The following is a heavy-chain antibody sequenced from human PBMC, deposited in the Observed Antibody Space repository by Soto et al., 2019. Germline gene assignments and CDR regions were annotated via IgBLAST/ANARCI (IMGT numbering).Heavy chain of an antibody. Sequence: VASVKVSCKASGYTFTTYAMDWVRQTPGQRLEWVGWINVGTGDTEYSQQFQGRVNITRDTSARTLYMELRSLRSEDTAVYYCARDVDTSMSAPLDYWGQGSLVTVSS. CDR1: GYTFTTYA. D-gene: IGHD5-18*01. V-gene: IGHV1-3*01. CDR3: ARDVDTSMSAPLDY. J-gene: IGHJ4*02. CDR2: INVGTGDT.